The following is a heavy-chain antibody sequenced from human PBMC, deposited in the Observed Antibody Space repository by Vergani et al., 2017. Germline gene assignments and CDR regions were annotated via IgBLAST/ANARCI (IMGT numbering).Heavy chain of an antibody. V-gene: IGHV3-53*04. CDR1: GFTVSSNY. Sequence: EVQLVESGGGLVQPGGSLRLSCAASGFTVSSNYMSWVRQAPGKGLEWVSVIYSGGSTYYADSVKGRFTISRHKSKNTLYLQMNSLRAEDTAVYYCARDRVDIVATTAYYYYYYGMDVWGQXP. J-gene: IGHJ6*02. CDR3: ARDRVDIVATTAYYYYYYGMDV. D-gene: IGHD5-12*01. CDR2: IYSGGST.